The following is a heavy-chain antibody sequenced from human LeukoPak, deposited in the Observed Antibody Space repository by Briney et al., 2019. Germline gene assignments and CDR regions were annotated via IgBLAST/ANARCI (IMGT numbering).Heavy chain of an antibody. Sequence: GGSLRLSCAASGFTFSSYSMSWVRQAPGKGLEWVSSISSSSSYIYYADSVKGRFTISRENAKNSLYLQMNSLRAEDTAVYYCARDSGSYLVLDYWGHGTLVTASS. CDR3: ARDSGSYLVLDY. CDR1: GFTFSSYS. D-gene: IGHD1-26*01. CDR2: ISSSSSYI. J-gene: IGHJ4*01. V-gene: IGHV3-21*01.